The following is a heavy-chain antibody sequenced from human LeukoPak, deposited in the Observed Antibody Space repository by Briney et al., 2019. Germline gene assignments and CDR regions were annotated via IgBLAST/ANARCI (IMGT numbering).Heavy chain of an antibody. J-gene: IGHJ6*02. D-gene: IGHD1-20*01. CDR1: GFTFSSYG. V-gene: IGHV3-33*01. CDR2: IWYDGSNK. Sequence: GGSLRLSCAASGFTFSSYGMHWVRQAPGKGLEWVAVIWYDGSNKYYADSVKGRFTISRDNSKNTLYLQMNSLRAEDTAVYYCARGYNWNDFDWYYYCGMDVWGQGTTVTVSS. CDR3: ARGYNWNDFDWYYYCGMDV.